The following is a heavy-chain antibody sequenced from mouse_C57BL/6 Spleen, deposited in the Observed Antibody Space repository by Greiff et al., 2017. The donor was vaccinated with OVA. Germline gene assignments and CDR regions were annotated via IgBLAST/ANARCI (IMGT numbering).Heavy chain of an antibody. Sequence: QVHVKQSGPGLVQPSQSLSITCTVSGFSLTSYGVHWVRQSPGKGLEWLGVIWSGGSTDYNAAFISRLSISKDNSKSQVFFKMNSLQADDTAIYYCARKGAGPYAMDYWGQGTSVTVSS. CDR1: GFSLTSYG. J-gene: IGHJ4*01. CDR3: ARKGAGPYAMDY. CDR2: IWSGGST. V-gene: IGHV2-2*01.